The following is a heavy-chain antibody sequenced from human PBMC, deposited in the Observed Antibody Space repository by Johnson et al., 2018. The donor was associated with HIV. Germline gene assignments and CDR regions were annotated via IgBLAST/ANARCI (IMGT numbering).Heavy chain of an antibody. CDR2: ISWNSGTV. CDR1: GFTFHDYT. CDR3: TKDIEIMGRVSMACHI. Sequence: VQLVESGGGLVQPGRSLRLSCVASGFTFHDYTMHWVRQTPEKGLEWVSGISWNSGTVGYSDSVKGRFTISRDNAKNSLYLQMNSLRPEDTALYYCTKDIEIMGRVSMACHIWGQGTMVTVSS. J-gene: IGHJ3*02. D-gene: IGHD2-8*01. V-gene: IGHV3-9*01.